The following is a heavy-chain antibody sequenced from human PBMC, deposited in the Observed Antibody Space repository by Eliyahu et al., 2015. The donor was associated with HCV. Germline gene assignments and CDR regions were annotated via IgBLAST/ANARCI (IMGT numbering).Heavy chain of an antibody. J-gene: IGHJ6*02. D-gene: IGHD3-3*01. CDR1: GYTFTNYW. CDR2: IYPSDSHT. V-gene: IGHV5-51*01. CDR3: ARHLLPVFGVTRSAYGLDV. Sequence: EVQLVQSGAEVKKPGESLKISCRVSGYTFTNYWIGWVRQMPGKGLEWMGIIYPSDSHTRYSPSFQGRVTISADKSISTAYLQWNSLEASDTAVYYCARHLLPVFGVTRSAYGLDVWGQGTTVTVSS.